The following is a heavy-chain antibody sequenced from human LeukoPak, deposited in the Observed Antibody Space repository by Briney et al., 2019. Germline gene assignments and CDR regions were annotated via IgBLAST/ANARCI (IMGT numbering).Heavy chain of an antibody. CDR2: MNPYSGGT. Sequence: ASVKVSCKASGYTFTGYYMHWVRQAPGQGLEWVGWMNPYSGGTNYAQKFQGRVTMTRDTSISTAYMELRRLSSGDTAIYYCARPYCNGGSCHDYFDYWGQGTLVSVSS. J-gene: IGHJ4*02. V-gene: IGHV1-2*02. CDR1: GYTFTGYY. D-gene: IGHD2-15*01. CDR3: ARPYCNGGSCHDYFDY.